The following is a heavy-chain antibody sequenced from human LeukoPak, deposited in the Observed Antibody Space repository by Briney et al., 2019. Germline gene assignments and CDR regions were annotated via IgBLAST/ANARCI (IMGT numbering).Heavy chain of an antibody. D-gene: IGHD1-1*01. CDR1: GFPFSDYY. V-gene: IGHV3-11*01. J-gene: IGHJ4*02. CDR3: AREQLREYGNIDY. Sequence: GGSLRLSCAASGFPFSDYYMGWIRQAPGKGLERVSYISSGGVDLWYGDSVKGRFTTSRDNARNSLYLRMDSLRADDTAVYYCAREQLREYGNIDYCGQGTLVTVSS. CDR2: ISSGGVDL.